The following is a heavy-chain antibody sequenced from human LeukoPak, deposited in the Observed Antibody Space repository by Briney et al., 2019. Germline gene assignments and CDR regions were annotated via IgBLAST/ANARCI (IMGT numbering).Heavy chain of an antibody. J-gene: IGHJ4*02. CDR1: GYSFTSYR. V-gene: IGHV5-51*01. CDR2: IYPGDSDT. CDR3: ARKANNYGDSFDY. Sequence: GESLKISCEGSGYSFTSYRIGWVRQMPGKGLEWMGIIYPGDSDTRYSPSFQGQVTISADKSISTAYLQWSSLKASDTAMYYCARKANNYGDSFDYWGQGTLVTVAS. D-gene: IGHD4-17*01.